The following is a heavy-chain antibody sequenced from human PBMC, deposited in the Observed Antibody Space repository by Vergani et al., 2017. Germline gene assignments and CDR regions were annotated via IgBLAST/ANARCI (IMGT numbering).Heavy chain of an antibody. V-gene: IGHV3-21*01. CDR3: ARGILWCGELGAFDI. CDR2: ISSTSDYI. CDR1: GFTFSSYT. D-gene: IGHD3-10*01. J-gene: IGHJ3*02. Sequence: EVQLVDSGGGLVKPGGSLRLSCAASGFTFSSYTMNWVRQAPGKGLAWVSSISSTSDYIYYADSVKGRFTISRDNAKNSLYLQMNSLRAEDTAVYYCARGILWCGELGAFDIWGQGTMVAVSS.